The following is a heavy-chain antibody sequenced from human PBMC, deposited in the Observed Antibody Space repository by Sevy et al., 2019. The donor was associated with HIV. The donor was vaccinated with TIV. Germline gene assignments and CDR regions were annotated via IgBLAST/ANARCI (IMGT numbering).Heavy chain of an antibody. CDR1: GYSFTDYW. D-gene: IGHD3-16*01. J-gene: IGHJ6*02. V-gene: IGHV5-51*01. CDR3: ARGARGTLPSYYYYTLNI. Sequence: GESLKISCKGSGYSFTDYWIGWVRQKPGKGLEWMGIIYPGDSDTIYSPSFQGQVTISVEKSISTAYLQWCSLKASDTAIFYCARGARGTLPSYYYYTLNIWGQGTTVTVSS. CDR2: IYPGDSDT.